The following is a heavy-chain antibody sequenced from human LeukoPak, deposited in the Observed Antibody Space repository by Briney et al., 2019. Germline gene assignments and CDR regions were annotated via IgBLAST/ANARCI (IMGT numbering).Heavy chain of an antibody. D-gene: IGHD3-9*01. Sequence: SETLSLTCAVYGGSFSGYYWSWIRQPPGKGLEWIGEINHSGSTNYNPSLKSRVTISVDTSKNQFSLKLSSVTAADTAVYYGASRQRYFDWSRNWFDPWGQGTLVTVSS. J-gene: IGHJ5*02. V-gene: IGHV4-34*01. CDR2: INHSGST. CDR1: GGSFSGYY. CDR3: ASRQRYFDWSRNWFDP.